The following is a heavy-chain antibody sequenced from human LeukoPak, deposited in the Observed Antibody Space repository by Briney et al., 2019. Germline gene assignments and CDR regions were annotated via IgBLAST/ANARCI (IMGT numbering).Heavy chain of an antibody. CDR3: ARLPRYCGSSSCSRNHIDY. D-gene: IGHD2-2*01. J-gene: IGHJ4*02. Sequence: SETLSLTCAVYGGSFSGYYWSWIRQPPEKGLEWIGEINHSGSTNYNPSLKSRVTISVDTSNNQFSLKLSSVTAADTAVYYCARLPRYCGSSSCSRNHIDYWGQGTLVTVSS. CDR1: GGSFSGYY. CDR2: INHSGST. V-gene: IGHV4-34*01.